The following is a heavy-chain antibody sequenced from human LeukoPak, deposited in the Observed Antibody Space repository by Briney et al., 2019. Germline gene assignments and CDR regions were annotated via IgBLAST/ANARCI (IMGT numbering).Heavy chain of an antibody. CDR3: SRDYYSANHKDAFGI. D-gene: IGHD3-10*01. CDR2: IRSKTYGGTT. V-gene: IGHV3-49*04. J-gene: IGHJ3*02. CDR1: GLNFGDYC. Sequence: GGSLRLSCTASGLNFGDYCLSWVRQAPGRGLEWVGFIRSKTYGGTTQYAASVQVSFIISRDDSKSIAYLQMDSLKTEDTAVYFCSRDYYSANHKDAFGIWGQGTLVTVSP.